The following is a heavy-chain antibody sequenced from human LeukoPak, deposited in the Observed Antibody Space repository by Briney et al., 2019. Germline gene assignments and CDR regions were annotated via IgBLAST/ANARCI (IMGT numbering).Heavy chain of an antibody. D-gene: IGHD3-3*01. CDR2: ISGSGGST. V-gene: IGHV3-23*01. CDR1: GFTFSNYA. Sequence: GVSLRLSYAASGFTFSNYAMNWVRQAPGKGLEWDSAISGSGGSTYYADSVKGRFTISRDNSKNTLYVQMNSLRAEDTAVYYCAKLVPSDDFWSGYLGWFDPWGQGTLVTVSS. J-gene: IGHJ5*02. CDR3: AKLVPSDDFWSGYLGWFDP.